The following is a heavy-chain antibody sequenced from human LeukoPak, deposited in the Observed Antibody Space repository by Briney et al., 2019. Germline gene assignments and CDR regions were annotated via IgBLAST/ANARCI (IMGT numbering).Heavy chain of an antibody. CDR1: GFTFGYYA. V-gene: IGHV3-23*01. J-gene: IGHJ4*02. CDR2: IDGGGYDI. Sequence: GGSLRLSCAVSGFTFGYYAMSWVRQAPGKGLEWLSTIDGGGYDIYYADSAKGRFTISRDNSKNTLYLEMRSLRAEDTAVYYCAKDQPADGYNSIWGQGTLVTVSS. D-gene: IGHD5-24*01. CDR3: AKDQPADGYNSI.